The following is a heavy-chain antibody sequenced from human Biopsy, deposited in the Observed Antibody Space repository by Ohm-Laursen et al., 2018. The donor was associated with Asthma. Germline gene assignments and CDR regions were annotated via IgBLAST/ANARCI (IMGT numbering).Heavy chain of an antibody. CDR2: IYSGGTS. J-gene: IGHJ4*02. D-gene: IGHD3-22*01. V-gene: IGHV3-53*01. CDR3: ARGDSSNWSHYYFDY. Sequence: SLRLSCTASGFAVSRDHMFWVRQAPGKGLGWVSVIYSGGTSHTADSVRGRFTIFRDYSKNTLYLQMHSLRAEDTAVYYCARGDSSNWSHYYFDYWGQGTLVTVSS. CDR1: GFAVSRDH.